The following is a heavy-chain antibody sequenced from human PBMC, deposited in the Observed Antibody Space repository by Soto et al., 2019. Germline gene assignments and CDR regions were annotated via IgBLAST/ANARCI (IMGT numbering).Heavy chain of an antibody. V-gene: IGHV3-30*18. CDR1: GFIFSNYA. CDR3: AKAMPPNTDILTGYYSGFDY. CDR2: ILFDGRNE. D-gene: IGHD3-9*01. J-gene: IGHJ4*02. Sequence: QVQLVESGGVVVQPGRSLRLSCAASGFIFSNYAMHWVRQAPGKGLEWVALILFDGRNEYYADSVKVRFIISRDNSKNTVYLQMNSLRPEETAVYYCAKAMPPNTDILTGYYSGFDYWGQGTMVTVSS.